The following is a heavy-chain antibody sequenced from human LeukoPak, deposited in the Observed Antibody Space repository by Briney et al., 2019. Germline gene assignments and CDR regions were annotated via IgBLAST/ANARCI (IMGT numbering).Heavy chain of an antibody. CDR3: ARRRRSPNFDY. V-gene: IGHV4-34*01. CDR2: INHSGST. CDR1: GGSFSDYY. Sequence: SETLSLTCAVYGGSFSDYYWSWIRQPPGKGLEWIGEINHSGSTNYNPSLKSRVTISADTSKNQFSLKLSSVTAADTAVYYCARRRRSPNFDYWGQGTLVTVSS. D-gene: IGHD1-26*01. J-gene: IGHJ4*02.